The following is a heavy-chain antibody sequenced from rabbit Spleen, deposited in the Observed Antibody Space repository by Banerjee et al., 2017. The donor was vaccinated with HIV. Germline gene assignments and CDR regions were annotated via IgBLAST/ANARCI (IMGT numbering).Heavy chain of an antibody. CDR2: IDAGSSDFT. CDR3: ARDTSSSFSSYGMDL. J-gene: IGHJ6*01. V-gene: IGHV1S40*01. CDR1: GFTFSSSYY. Sequence: QSLEESGGGLVQPEGSLTLTCTASGFTFSSSYYMCWVRQAPGKGLEWIACIDAGSSDFTYFASWAKGRFTISKTSSTTVTLQMTSLTAADTATYFCARDTSSSFSSYGMDLWGPGTLVTVS. D-gene: IGHD1-1*01.